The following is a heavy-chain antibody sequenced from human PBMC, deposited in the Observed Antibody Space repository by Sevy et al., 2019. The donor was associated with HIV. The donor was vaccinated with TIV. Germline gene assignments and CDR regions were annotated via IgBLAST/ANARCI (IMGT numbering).Heavy chain of an antibody. J-gene: IGHJ4*02. CDR3: ATFSGASDVFDY. CDR2: IDPRGGST. CDR1: GYTLIRYY. Sequence: ASVKVSCKASGYTLIRYYMHWVRQAPGQGLEWMGVIDPRGGSTTYAQKLQGRVIMTRDTSTSTVYMELSSLRSEDTAVYYCATFSGASDVFDYWGQGTLVTVSS. D-gene: IGHD3-16*01. V-gene: IGHV1-46*01.